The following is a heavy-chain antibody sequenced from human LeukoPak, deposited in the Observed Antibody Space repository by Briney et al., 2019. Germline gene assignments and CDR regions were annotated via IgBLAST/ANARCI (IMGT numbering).Heavy chain of an antibody. V-gene: IGHV3-74*01. Sequence: GGSLRLSCAPSGFTFSSYWMHWVRQAPGKRLVWVSRINSDGSSTSYAGSVKGRFTISRDNAKNPLYLQMNSLRAEDTAVYYCARRHSSSSHFDYWGLGTLVTVSS. CDR1: GFTFSSYW. CDR3: ARRHSSSSHFDY. CDR2: INSDGSST. D-gene: IGHD6-6*01. J-gene: IGHJ4*02.